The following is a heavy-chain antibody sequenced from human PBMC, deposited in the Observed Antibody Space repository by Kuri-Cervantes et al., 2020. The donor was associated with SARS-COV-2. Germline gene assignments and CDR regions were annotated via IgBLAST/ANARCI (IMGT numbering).Heavy chain of an antibody. V-gene: IGHV4-38-2*02. J-gene: IGHJ4*02. CDR3: AGTSDGSAVY. CDR2: IYHSGRT. Sequence: WETLCLTCTVSGSSISSGYYCGWVRLPPGKGMEWIGSIYHSGRTYYNPSLKSRVTISVDTSKNQFTLKLSSVAAAAMAVYYGAGTSDGSAVYWGQGTLVTVSS. CDR1: GSSISSGYY. D-gene: IGHD3-10*01.